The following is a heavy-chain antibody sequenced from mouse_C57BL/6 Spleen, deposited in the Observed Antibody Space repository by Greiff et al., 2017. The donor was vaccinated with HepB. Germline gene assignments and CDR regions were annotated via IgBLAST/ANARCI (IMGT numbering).Heavy chain of an antibody. Sequence: QVHVKQSGAELVRPGTSVKVSCKASGYAFTNYLIEWVKQRPGQGLEWIGVINPGSGGTNYNEKFKGKATLTADKSSSTAYMQLSSLTSEDSAVYFCARWGYYYGSSYEYYFDYWGQGTTLTVSS. J-gene: IGHJ2*01. CDR3: ARWGYYYGSSYEYYFDY. CDR1: GYAFTNYL. V-gene: IGHV1-54*01. D-gene: IGHD1-1*01. CDR2: INPGSGGT.